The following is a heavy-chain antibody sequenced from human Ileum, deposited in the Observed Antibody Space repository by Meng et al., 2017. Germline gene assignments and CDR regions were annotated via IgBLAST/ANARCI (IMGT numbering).Heavy chain of an antibody. Sequence: QWQPRESGPRLVGPCTTPSLTCTVSGDSLSSGPYYWSWIRQPAGEGLEWLGRISASGTTNYNTSLNNRVTISLDTSKNQFSLKLSSVTAADTAVYYCARSSGTYYSWWFDPWGQGTLVTVSS. CDR3: ARSSGTYYSWWFDP. CDR1: GDSLSSGPYY. J-gene: IGHJ5*02. CDR2: ISASGTT. V-gene: IGHV4-61*02. D-gene: IGHD3-10*01.